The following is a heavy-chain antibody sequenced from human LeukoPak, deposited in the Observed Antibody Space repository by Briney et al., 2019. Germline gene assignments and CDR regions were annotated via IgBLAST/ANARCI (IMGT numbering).Heavy chain of an antibody. D-gene: IGHD3-10*01. CDR3: ARDRVITMVRGVISSAFDI. CDR2: ISAYNGNT. Sequence: ASVKVSCKASGYTFTSYGISWVRQAPGQGLEGMGWISAYNGNTNYAQKLQGRVTMTTDTSTSTAYMELRSLRSDDTAVYYCARDRVITMVRGVISSAFDIWGQGTMVTVSS. J-gene: IGHJ3*02. CDR1: GYTFTSYG. V-gene: IGHV1-18*01.